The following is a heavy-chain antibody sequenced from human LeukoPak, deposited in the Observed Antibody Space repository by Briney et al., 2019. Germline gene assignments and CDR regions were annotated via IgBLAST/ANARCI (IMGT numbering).Heavy chain of an antibody. D-gene: IGHD5-24*01. CDR1: GGSISSGGYS. CDR2: IYHSGST. V-gene: IGHV4-30-2*01. CDR3: ARGDGYNSRWFDP. J-gene: IGHJ5*02. Sequence: SETLSLTCAVSGGSISSGGYSWSWIRQPPGKGLEWIGYIYHSGSTYYNPSLKSRVTISVDRSKNQFSLKLSSVTAADTAVYYCARGDGYNSRWFDPWGQGTLVTVSS.